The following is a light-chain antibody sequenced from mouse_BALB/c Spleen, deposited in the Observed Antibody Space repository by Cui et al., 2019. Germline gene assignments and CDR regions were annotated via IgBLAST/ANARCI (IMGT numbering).Light chain of an antibody. Sequence: HIVLTHSPAIISASPGANVTMTCSASSSVSYMYWYQQKPGSSPRLLIYDTSNLASGVPVRFSGSGSGTSYSLTISRMEAEDAATYYCQQWSSYPFTFGSGTKLEIK. CDR1: SSVSY. V-gene: IGKV4-55*01. CDR2: DTS. CDR3: QQWSSYPFT. J-gene: IGKJ4*01.